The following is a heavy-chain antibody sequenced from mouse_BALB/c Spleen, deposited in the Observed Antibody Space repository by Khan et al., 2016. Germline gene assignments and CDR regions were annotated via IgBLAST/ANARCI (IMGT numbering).Heavy chain of an antibody. V-gene: IGHV3-2*02. CDR1: GFSSTSDYA. J-gene: IGHJ4*01. CDR3: ASAGPPYSIDY. CDR2: ISYSGST. Sequence: VQLKQSGPGRMKPSQSLSCTCTVTGFSSTSDYAWNWTRQFPGNKLEWMGNISYSGSTTYTPSHKSRSSSMRDTSKTQFCQQSNSVTCEEKGTYYCASAGPPYSIDYCGQGPSVPVSS.